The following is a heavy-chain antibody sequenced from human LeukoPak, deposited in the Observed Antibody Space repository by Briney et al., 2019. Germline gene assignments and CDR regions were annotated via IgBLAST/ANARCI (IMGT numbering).Heavy chain of an antibody. D-gene: IGHD3-22*01. J-gene: IGHJ4*02. V-gene: IGHV3-53*01. CDR2: IYSGGST. Sequence: GGSLRLSCAASGFTVSSNYMSWVRQAPGKGLEWVSVIYSGGSTYYADSMKGRFTISRDNSKNTLYLQMNSLRAEDTAVYYCARYDSSGYFDYWGQGTLVTVSS. CDR3: ARYDSSGYFDY. CDR1: GFTVSSNY.